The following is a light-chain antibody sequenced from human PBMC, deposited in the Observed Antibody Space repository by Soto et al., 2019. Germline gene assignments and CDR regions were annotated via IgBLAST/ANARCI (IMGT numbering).Light chain of an antibody. V-gene: IGKV3D-11*02. J-gene: IGKJ5*01. CDR2: DAS. Sequence: EIVMTQSPATLTVSPGERATLSCRASQSAGTNLAWYQQKPGQAPRLLIYDASNRVTGIPARFRGSGSGTDFTLTISSLEPDDFAVYYCQQRSNWQITFGQGTRLEIK. CDR3: QQRSNWQIT. CDR1: QSAGTN.